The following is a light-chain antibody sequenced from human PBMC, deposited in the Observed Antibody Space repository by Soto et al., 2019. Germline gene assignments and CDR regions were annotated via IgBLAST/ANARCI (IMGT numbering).Light chain of an antibody. V-gene: IGKV1-5*03. CDR1: QTISSW. Sequence: DIQMTQSPSTLSGSVGDRVTITCRARQTISSWWAGYQQKPGKAPQLLIYKASTLKSGVPSRFSRSGSGTEYTRTIGSLQTNDFPTYYCQHYNSYSDAFGQGAEVELK. J-gene: IGKJ1*01. CDR2: KAS. CDR3: QHYNSYSDA.